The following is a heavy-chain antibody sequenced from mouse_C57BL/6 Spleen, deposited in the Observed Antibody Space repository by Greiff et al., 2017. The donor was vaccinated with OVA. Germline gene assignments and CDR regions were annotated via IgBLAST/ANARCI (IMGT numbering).Heavy chain of an antibody. CDR1: GFTFSDYG. V-gene: IGHV5-17*01. J-gene: IGHJ2*01. D-gene: IGHD2-4*01. CDR3: ARPADDYEGFDY. CDR2: ISSGSSTI. Sequence: EVQLVESGGGLVKPGGSLKLSCAASGFTFSDYGMHWVRQAPEKGLEWVAYISSGSSTIYYADTVKGRFTISRDNAKNTLFLQMTSLRSEYTAMYYCARPADDYEGFDYWGQGTTLTVSS.